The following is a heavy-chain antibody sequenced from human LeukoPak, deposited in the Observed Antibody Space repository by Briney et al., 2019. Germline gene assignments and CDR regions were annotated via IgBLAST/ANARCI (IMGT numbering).Heavy chain of an antibody. CDR1: GFTLRSLW. D-gene: IGHD3-9*01. J-gene: IGHJ3*02. Sequence: GGSLRLSCSASGFTLRSLWMSWVRQAPGKGLEWVGNIKQDGSEKYYVDSVKGRFTISRDNAKNSLYLQMNSLRVEDTAVYYCATHLRYSFNIWGQGTMVTVSS. V-gene: IGHV3-7*03. CDR3: ATHLRYSFNI. CDR2: IKQDGSEK.